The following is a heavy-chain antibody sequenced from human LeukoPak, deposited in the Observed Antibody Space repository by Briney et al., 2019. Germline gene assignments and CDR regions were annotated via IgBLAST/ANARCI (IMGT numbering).Heavy chain of an antibody. D-gene: IGHD6-19*01. CDR1: GFTFSSYG. CDR2: ISGSGGNT. V-gene: IGHV3-23*01. Sequence: GGTLRLSCAASGFTFSSYGMNWVRQAPGKGLQWVSGISGSGGNTYYADSVKGRFTISRDNSKNTLYLQMNSLRAEDTAVYYCAKGAVAGRGLPYYMDVWGKGTTVTISS. CDR3: AKGAVAGRGLPYYMDV. J-gene: IGHJ6*03.